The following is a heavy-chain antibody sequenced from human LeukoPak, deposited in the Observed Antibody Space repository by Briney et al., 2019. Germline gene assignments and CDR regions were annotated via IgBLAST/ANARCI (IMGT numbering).Heavy chain of an antibody. V-gene: IGHV3-53*01. CDR3: TTDRRGAIDY. CDR1: GFTVSSNY. Sequence: GGSLRLSCAASGFTVSSNYMSWVRQAPGKGLEWVSVIYSGGSTYYADSVKGRFTISRDNSKNTLYLQMNSLKTEDTAVYYCTTDRRGAIDYWGQGTLVTVSS. J-gene: IGHJ4*02. D-gene: IGHD5-12*01. CDR2: IYSGGST.